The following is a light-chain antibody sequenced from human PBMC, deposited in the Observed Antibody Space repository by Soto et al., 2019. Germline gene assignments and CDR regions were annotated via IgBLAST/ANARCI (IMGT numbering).Light chain of an antibody. CDR3: QHYSNYPLT. CDR2: KPS. V-gene: IGKV1-5*03. J-gene: IGKJ4*01. Sequence: DIQMTQSPSTLSASVGDRVTITSRASQSISYWLAWYQQTPGKAPNLLISKPSSLESGVPSRFSGSGSGTEFNLTINSLQPDDFATYYCQHYSNYPLTFGGGTKVVI. CDR1: QSISYW.